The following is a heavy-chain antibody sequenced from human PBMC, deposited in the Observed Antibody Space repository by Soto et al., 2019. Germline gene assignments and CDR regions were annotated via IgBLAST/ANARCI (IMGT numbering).Heavy chain of an antibody. CDR2: IYSGGST. CDR1: GFTVSSNY. CDR3: AKSVYNWNDGFFDY. V-gene: IGHV3-66*01. D-gene: IGHD1-1*01. Sequence: GGSLRLSCAASGFTVSSNYMSWVRQAPGKGLEWVSVIYSGGSTYYADSVKGRFTISRDNSKNTLYLQMNSLRAEDTAVYYCAKSVYNWNDGFFDYWGQGTPVTVSS. J-gene: IGHJ4*02.